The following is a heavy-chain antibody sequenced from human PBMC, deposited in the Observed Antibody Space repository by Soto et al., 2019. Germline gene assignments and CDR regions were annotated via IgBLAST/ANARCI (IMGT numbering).Heavy chain of an antibody. V-gene: IGHV1-18*04. Sequence: QVHLVQSAAEVKKPGASVTVSCKASGYPFSSYGITWVRQAPGQGLEWMGWTSAFYGNSTYSEKFQGRVTMTIDTSTSTAYMALTSLTSDDTAVYYCARLVVAGSPLDYWGQGTLVTVSS. D-gene: IGHD2-15*01. CDR3: ARLVVAGSPLDY. J-gene: IGHJ4*02. CDR2: TSAFYGNS. CDR1: GYPFSSYG.